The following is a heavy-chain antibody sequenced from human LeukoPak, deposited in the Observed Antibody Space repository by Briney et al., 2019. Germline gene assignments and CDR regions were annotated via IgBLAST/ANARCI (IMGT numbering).Heavy chain of an antibody. D-gene: IGHD3-3*01. CDR1: GFTFSSYW. J-gene: IGHJ6*02. Sequence: GGSLRLSCAASGFTFSSYWMSWVRQAPGKGLEWVANIKQDGSEKYYVDSVKGRFTISRDNAKNSLYLQMNSLRAEDTAVYCCAREGDFWSAPRSGMDVWGQGTTVTVSS. CDR3: AREGDFWSAPRSGMDV. V-gene: IGHV3-7*01. CDR2: IKQDGSEK.